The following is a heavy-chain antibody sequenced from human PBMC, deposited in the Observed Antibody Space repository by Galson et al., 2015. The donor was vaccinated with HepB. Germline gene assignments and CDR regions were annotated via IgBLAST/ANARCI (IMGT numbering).Heavy chain of an antibody. D-gene: IGHD2-15*01. CDR3: AKQRGYCSSGSCYFDS. CDR1: GFTFTSYA. J-gene: IGHJ4*02. Sequence: SLRLSCAASGFTFTSYAMSWVRQAPGKGLEWVSAINPAGDDTYYADSVKGRFTISRDNSKNTLYLQMNSLRAGDTALYYCAKQRGYCSSGSCYFDSWGQGTLVTVSS. CDR2: INPAGDDT. V-gene: IGHV3-23*01.